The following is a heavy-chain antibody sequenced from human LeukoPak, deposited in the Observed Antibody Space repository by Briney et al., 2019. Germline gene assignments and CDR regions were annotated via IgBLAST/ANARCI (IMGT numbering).Heavy chain of an antibody. J-gene: IGHJ3*02. CDR3: VSTDYDILTGYDFAAFDI. CDR1: GYSFTSYW. CDR2: IYPGDSDT. D-gene: IGHD3-9*01. Sequence: GESLQISFKGSGYSFTSYWIGWVRPMPGKGLEWMGIIYPGDSDTRYSPSFQGQVTISADKSISTAYLQWSSLKASDTAMYYCVSTDYDILTGYDFAAFDIWGQGTMVTVSS. V-gene: IGHV5-51*01.